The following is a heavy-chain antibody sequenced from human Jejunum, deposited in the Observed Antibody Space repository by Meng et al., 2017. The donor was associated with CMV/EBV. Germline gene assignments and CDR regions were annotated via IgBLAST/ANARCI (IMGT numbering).Heavy chain of an antibody. V-gene: IGHV4-39*07. Sequence: QVQLQESGPGLVXXXXXLXLTXTXSGGSISSRNYYWGWIRQSPGKGLEWIASIYSSGSTYYNPSLKGRVTISIDTSKNQFSLKLSSVTAADTAVYYCARDGGYCSLISCYSLFDYWGQGSLVTVSS. CDR2: IYSSGST. CDR1: GGSISSRNYY. J-gene: IGHJ4*02. D-gene: IGHD2-2*01. CDR3: ARDGGYCSLISCYSLFDY.